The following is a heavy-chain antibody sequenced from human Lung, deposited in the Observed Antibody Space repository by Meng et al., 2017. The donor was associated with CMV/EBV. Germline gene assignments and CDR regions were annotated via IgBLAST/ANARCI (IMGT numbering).Heavy chain of an antibody. J-gene: IGHJ1*01. V-gene: IGHV4-4*02. CDR1: GDAITNHNW. Sequence: QGQLRESGPAVVKPSATMSLSCAVSGDAITNHNWWAWVRQPPGKGLEWIGEIPHRGSSAYNPSLKSRVSMSIDKSKNQFSLKLTSVTAADTAVYHCLRRSGGSVWGQGTLVTVSS. CDR3: LRRSGGSV. D-gene: IGHD3-10*01. CDR2: IPHRGSS.